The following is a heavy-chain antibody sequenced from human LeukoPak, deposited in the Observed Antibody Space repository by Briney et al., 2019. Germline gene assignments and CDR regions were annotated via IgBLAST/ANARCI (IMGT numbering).Heavy chain of an antibody. J-gene: IGHJ4*02. CDR1: GFTVGTNY. D-gene: IGHD7-27*01. V-gene: IGHV3-53*01. CDR2: IYSGSST. Sequence: GGSLRLSCAASGFTVGTNYMSWVRQAPGKGLEWVSLIYSGSSTYYANSVKGRFTISRDNSKNTVYLQMNSLRAEDTAVYYCAKGELGKGNPFDYWGQGTLVTVSS. CDR3: AKGELGKGNPFDY.